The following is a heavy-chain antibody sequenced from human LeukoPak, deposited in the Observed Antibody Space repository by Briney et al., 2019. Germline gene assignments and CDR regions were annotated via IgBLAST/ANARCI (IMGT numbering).Heavy chain of an antibody. CDR2: IYYSGST. CDR1: GGSISSSSYY. D-gene: IGHD2-15*01. Sequence: SETLSLTCTVSGGSISSSSYYWGWIRQPPGKGLEWIGSIYYSGSTHYNPSLKSRVTISVDTSKNQFSLKLSSVTAADTAVYYCARLSVSGGSCFFGYWGQGTLVTVSS. J-gene: IGHJ4*02. CDR3: ARLSVSGGSCFFGY. V-gene: IGHV4-39*01.